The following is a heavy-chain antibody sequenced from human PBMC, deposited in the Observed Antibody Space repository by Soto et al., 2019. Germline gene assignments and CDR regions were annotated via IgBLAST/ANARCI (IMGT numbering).Heavy chain of an antibody. Sequence: WLRWRRQPPGKGLEWIGEIYPSGSTNYNPSLKSRVTISVDKSKNQFSLKLSSVTAADTAVYYCARDEENSSSWYKNDAMDVWGQGTTVT. CDR3: ARDEENSSSWYKNDAMDV. CDR1: W. J-gene: IGHJ6*02. V-gene: IGHV4-4*02. D-gene: IGHD6-13*01. CDR2: IYPSGST.